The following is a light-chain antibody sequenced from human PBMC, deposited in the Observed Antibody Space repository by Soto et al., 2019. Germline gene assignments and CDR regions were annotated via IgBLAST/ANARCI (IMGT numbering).Light chain of an antibody. J-gene: IGLJ3*02. CDR3: QSYDSTLSVWV. V-gene: IGLV1-40*01. CDR2: GNT. Sequence: QSVLTQPPSVSGAAGQRVTISCTGLSSSLGPLSDVHWYQHFPTTAPKLLIYGNTNRPSGVPDRFSGSRSGTSASLAITGLRPEDEAHYYCQSYDSTLSVWVFGGGTKLTVL. CDR1: SSSLGPLSD.